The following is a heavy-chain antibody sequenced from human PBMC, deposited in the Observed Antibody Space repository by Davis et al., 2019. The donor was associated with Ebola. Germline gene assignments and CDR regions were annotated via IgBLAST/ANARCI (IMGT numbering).Heavy chain of an antibody. J-gene: IGHJ4*02. CDR2: ISVGGGTT. CDR1: GFTFSNYA. CDR3: ARDPSLHLGELSFDY. V-gene: IGHV3-23*01. Sequence: GESLKISCAASGFTFSNYAMDWVRQAPGKGLEWVSGISVGGGTTYYADSVKGRFSISRDNSRNTLYLQMNSLRAEDTAVYYCARDPSLHLGELSFDYWGQGTLVTVSS. D-gene: IGHD3-16*02.